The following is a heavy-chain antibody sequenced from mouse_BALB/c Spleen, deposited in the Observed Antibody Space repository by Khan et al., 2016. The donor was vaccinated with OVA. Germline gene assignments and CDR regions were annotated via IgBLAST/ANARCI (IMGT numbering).Heavy chain of an antibody. CDR3: SRPSTATAMDY. V-gene: IGHV1S137*01. J-gene: IGHJ4*01. CDR1: GYTFTDYA. CDR2: ISTYYGDA. D-gene: IGHD1-2*01. Sequence: QVQLKQSGAELVRPGVSVKISCKGSGYTFTDYAMHWVQQSHAKSLEWIGVISTYYGDASYNQKFKGMATMTVDKSSSTAYMELAILTYEDSAIYYGSRPSTATAMDYWGQGTSVTVSS.